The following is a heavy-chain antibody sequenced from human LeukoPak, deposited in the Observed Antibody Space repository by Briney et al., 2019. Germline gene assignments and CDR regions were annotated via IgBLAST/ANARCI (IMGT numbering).Heavy chain of an antibody. CDR2: INPISADT. CDR1: RYTFTGYY. D-gene: IGHD5-24*01. Sequence: ASVKVSCKTSRYTFTGYYMHWVRQAPGQGLEWMGWINPISADTNSAQKFQGRVTMTRDTSISTAYMELTRLRSDDTAVYHCARDRAGSYNSYYFDYWGQGTLVTVSS. CDR3: ARDRAGSYNSYYFDY. J-gene: IGHJ4*02. V-gene: IGHV1-2*02.